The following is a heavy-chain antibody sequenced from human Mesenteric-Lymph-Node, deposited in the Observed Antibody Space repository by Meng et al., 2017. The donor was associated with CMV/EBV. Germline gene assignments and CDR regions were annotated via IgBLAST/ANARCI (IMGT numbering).Heavy chain of an antibody. CDR1: GGSISCYY. D-gene: IGHD1-1*01. CDR3: ARVEDWNYGMDV. J-gene: IGHJ6*02. Sequence: GSLRLSCTVSGGSISCYYWNWIRQPAGKGLEWIGRIYTSGSAKYNPSLKSRVTLSVGTSKNQFSLKLSSVTAADTAVYYCARVEDWNYGMDVWGQGTTVTVSS. V-gene: IGHV4-4*07. CDR2: IYTSGSA.